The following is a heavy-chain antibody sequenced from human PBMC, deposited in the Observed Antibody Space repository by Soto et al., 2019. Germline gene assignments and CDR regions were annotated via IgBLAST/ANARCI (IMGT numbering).Heavy chain of an antibody. J-gene: IGHJ4*02. V-gene: IGHV4-59*01. Sequence: KPSETLSLTCTVSGGSISSYYWSWIRQPPGKGLEWIGYIYYSGSTNYNPSLKSRVTISVDTSKNLFSLKLSSVTAADTAVYYCARDLFPVHRGTGDYWGQGTLVTVSS. D-gene: IGHD3-16*01. CDR3: ARDLFPVHRGTGDY. CDR1: GGSISSYY. CDR2: IYYSGST.